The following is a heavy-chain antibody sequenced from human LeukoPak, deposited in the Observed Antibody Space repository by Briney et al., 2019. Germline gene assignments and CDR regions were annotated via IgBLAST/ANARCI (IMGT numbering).Heavy chain of an antibody. CDR3: ARELPYVWGSYRYPV. D-gene: IGHD3-16*02. V-gene: IGHV3-7*01. CDR2: IKQDGSEK. CDR1: GFTFSSYW. Sequence: GGSLRLSCAASGFTFSSYWMSWVRQAPGKGLEWVANIKQDGSEKYYVDSVKGRFTISRDNAKNSLYLQMNSLRAEDTAVCYCARELPYVWGSYRYPVWGQGTLVTVSS. J-gene: IGHJ4*02.